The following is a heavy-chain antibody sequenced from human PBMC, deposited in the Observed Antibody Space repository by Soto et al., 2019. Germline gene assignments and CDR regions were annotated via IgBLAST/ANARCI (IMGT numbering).Heavy chain of an antibody. CDR1: GGSISSSSYY. D-gene: IGHD2-21*01. V-gene: IGHV4-39*01. CDR3: ARQLVRYFVYYYYYMDV. J-gene: IGHJ6*03. CDR2: IYYSGST. Sequence: QLQLQESGPGLVKPSETLSLTCTVSGGSISSSSYYWGWIRQPPGKGLEWIGSIYYSGSTYYNPSLKSRVTISVDTSKNQFSLKLSSVTAADTAVYYCARQLVRYFVYYYYYMDVWGKGTTVTVSS.